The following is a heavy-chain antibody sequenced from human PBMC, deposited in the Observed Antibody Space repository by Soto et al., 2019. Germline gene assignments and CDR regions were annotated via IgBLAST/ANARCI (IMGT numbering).Heavy chain of an antibody. CDR1: GGSISSSSYY. V-gene: IGHV4-39*01. D-gene: IGHD1-26*01. CDR3: ARQLPYDGMAV. CDR2: IYYSVST. Sequence: QLQLQESCPGLVKPSETLSLTCTVSGGSISSSSYYWGWLRQPPGKGREWIGSIYYSVSTYYNPSLKSRVNISVDSSKNQFSLKLSSVTAADTAVYDCARQLPYDGMAVWGQGTTVTVSS. J-gene: IGHJ6*02.